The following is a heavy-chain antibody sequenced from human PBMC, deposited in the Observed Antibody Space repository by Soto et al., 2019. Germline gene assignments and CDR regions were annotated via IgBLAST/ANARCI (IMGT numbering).Heavy chain of an antibody. CDR2: ISTSTI. D-gene: IGHD3-16*01. CDR3: AREGVYYYYGMDA. J-gene: IGHJ6*02. V-gene: IGHV3-48*02. Sequence: PGGSLRLSCAASGFTFNSYSMNWVRQAPGKGLEWVSYISTSTIYYADSVKGRFTISRDNAKNSLYLQMNSLRDEDTAVYYCAREGVYYYYGMDAWGRGTTLTVSS. CDR1: GFTFNSYS.